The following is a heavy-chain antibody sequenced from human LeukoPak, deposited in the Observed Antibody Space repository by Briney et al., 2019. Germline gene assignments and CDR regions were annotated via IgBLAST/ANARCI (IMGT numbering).Heavy chain of an antibody. CDR3: ARDGGDPNYYYYYYMDV. CDR2: IYTSGST. J-gene: IGHJ6*03. CDR1: GGSISSYY. D-gene: IGHD2-21*02. Sequence: SETLSLTCTVSGGSISSYYWSWIRQPAGKGLEWIGRIYTSGSTNYNPSLKSRVTISVDTSKNQFSLKLSSVTAADTAVYYCARDGGDPNYYYYYYMDVWGKGTTVTVSS. V-gene: IGHV4-4*07.